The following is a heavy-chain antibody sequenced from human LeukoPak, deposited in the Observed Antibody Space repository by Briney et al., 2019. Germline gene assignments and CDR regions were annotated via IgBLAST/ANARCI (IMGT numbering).Heavy chain of an antibody. D-gene: IGHD3-9*01. CDR1: GFPFSSYG. V-gene: IGHV3-33*01. J-gene: IGHJ4*02. Sequence: PGRSVRLFCGASGFPFSSYGMHWVRQAPGKGLVWVAVIWYDGSNKYFADSVKGRFTISRYNSKNTLYLQMNSLRADDTAVYYCARAMGAMYDIFTGVDYWGQGTLVTVSS. CDR2: IWYDGSNK. CDR3: ARAMGAMYDIFTGVDY.